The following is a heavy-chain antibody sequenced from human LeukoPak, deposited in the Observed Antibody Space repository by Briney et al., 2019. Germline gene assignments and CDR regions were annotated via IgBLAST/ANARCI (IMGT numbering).Heavy chain of an antibody. J-gene: IGHJ4*02. CDR2: IYTSGST. V-gene: IGHV4-4*07. Sequence: PGGSLRLSCAASGFTFSRYSMSWIRQPAGKGLEWIGRIYTSGSTNYNPSLKSRVTISVDTSKNQFSLKLSSVTAADTAVYYCARDLDYWGQGTLVTVSS. CDR1: GFTFSRYS. CDR3: ARDLDY.